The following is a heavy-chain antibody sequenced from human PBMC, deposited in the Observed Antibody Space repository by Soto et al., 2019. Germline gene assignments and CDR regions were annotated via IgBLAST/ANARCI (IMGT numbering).Heavy chain of an antibody. J-gene: IGHJ6*02. CDR2: ITLYNGST. CDR1: GYTFTYCS. CDR3: ARPKGKYDRTYYYGMDV. Sequence: ASVKVSCKASGYTFTYCSLHWLQQAPGQGLERMRWITLYNGSTSYAQKFQGRVTMTRDTSTSTVYMELSSLRSEDTAVYYCARPKGKYDRTYYYGMDVWGQGTTVTVSS. V-gene: IGHV1-46*01. D-gene: IGHD3-16*01.